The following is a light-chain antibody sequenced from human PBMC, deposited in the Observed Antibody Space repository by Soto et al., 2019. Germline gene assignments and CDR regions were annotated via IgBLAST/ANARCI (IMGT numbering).Light chain of an antibody. Sequence: QSVLTQPASVSGSPGQSITISCTGTSSDVGGYNYVSWYQQHPGKAPKLMIYDVTNRPSGVSNRFSGSKSGYTASLTISGLQAEDEADYYCSSYTTSSTYVFGTGTQLTVL. J-gene: IGLJ1*01. V-gene: IGLV2-14*03. CDR2: DVT. CDR3: SSYTTSSTYV. CDR1: SSDVGGYNY.